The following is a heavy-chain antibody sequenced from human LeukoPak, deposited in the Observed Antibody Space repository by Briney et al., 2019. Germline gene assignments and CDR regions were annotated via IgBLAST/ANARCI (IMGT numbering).Heavy chain of an antibody. CDR1: GFTFSSSG. CDR2: IGNDGNRE. V-gene: IGHV3-33*01. CDR3: AREVRFTRHFDY. J-gene: IGHJ4*02. D-gene: IGHD3-10*01. Sequence: GGSLRLSCAASGFTFSSSGMHWVRQAPGKGLEWVAVIGNDGNREYYADSVKGRFTISRDNSKNTLYLQINSLRAEDTAVYYCAREVRFTRHFDYWGQGTVVTVSS.